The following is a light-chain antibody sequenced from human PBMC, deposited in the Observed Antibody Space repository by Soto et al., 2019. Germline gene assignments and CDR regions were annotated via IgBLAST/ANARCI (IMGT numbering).Light chain of an antibody. Sequence: EIVMPQSPATLSLSPGEGVTLSWRASQSVSSNLAWYLQKPGQAPRLLIYGPSTRATAIPGSISGSGSGTDFTLTISSLQSEDFAVYYCQQYNDLHPYPFGQGTKVDVK. CDR1: QSVSSN. CDR2: GPS. J-gene: IGKJ2*01. V-gene: IGKV3D-15*01. CDR3: QQYNDLHPYP.